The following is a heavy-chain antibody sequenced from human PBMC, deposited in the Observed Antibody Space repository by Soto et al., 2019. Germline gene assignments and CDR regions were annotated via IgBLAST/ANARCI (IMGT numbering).Heavy chain of an antibody. D-gene: IGHD6-13*01. Sequence: ASVKVSCKASGGTFSSYAISWVRQAPGQGLEWMGGIIPIFGTANYAQKFQGRVTITADESTSTAYMELSSLRSEDTAVYYCARDMGSSSWYVPFDYWGQGTLVTVSS. CDR3: ARDMGSSSWYVPFDY. V-gene: IGHV1-69*13. J-gene: IGHJ4*02. CDR1: GGTFSSYA. CDR2: IIPIFGTA.